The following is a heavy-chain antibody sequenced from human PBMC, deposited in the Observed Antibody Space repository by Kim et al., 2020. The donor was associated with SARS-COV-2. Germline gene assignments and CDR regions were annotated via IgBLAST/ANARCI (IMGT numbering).Heavy chain of an antibody. CDR2: IYYSGST. D-gene: IGHD2-2*01. V-gene: IGHV4-39*01. CDR3: ARHVCSSTSCYASDVDY. Sequence: SETLSLTCTVSGGSISSSSYYWGWIRQPPGKGLEWIGSIYYSGSTYYNPSLKSRVTISVDTSKNQFSLKLSSVTAADTAVYYCARHVCSSTSCYASDVDYWGQGTLVTVSS. CDR1: GGSISSSSYY. J-gene: IGHJ4*02.